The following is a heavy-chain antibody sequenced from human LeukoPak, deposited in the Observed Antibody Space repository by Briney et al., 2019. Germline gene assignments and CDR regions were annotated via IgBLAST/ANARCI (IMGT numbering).Heavy chain of an antibody. D-gene: IGHD3-10*01. CDR3: ARNGAYGSGSYYPIDL. CDR2: VHYSGTI. V-gene: IGHV4-59*01. J-gene: IGHJ5*02. CDR1: GASITTYY. Sequence: SETLSLTCSVSGASITTYYWSWLRQPPGKGLEWIGYVHYSGTIDYNPSLMSRVTISVDTSNNQFSLKLTSVTAADTAVYHCARNGAYGSGSYYPIDLWGQEPWSPSPQ.